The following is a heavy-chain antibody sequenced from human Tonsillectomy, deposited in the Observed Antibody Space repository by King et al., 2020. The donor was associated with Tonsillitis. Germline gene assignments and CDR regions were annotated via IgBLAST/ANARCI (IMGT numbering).Heavy chain of an antibody. CDR1: GFTFSSFE. D-gene: IGHD2-2*01. CDR2: ISSSGSTI. J-gene: IGHJ5*01. V-gene: IGHV3-48*03. CDR3: ARRPDRPPLPPQRSTSSSTRSVSHPATSYTDS. Sequence: VQLVESGGGLVQPGGSLRLSCAASGFTFSSFEMNWVRQAPGKGLEWVSYISSSGSTIYYADSVKGRFTISRDNAKNSLYLQMNSLRAEDTAVYYCARRPDRPPLPPQRSTSSSTRSVSHPATSYTDS.